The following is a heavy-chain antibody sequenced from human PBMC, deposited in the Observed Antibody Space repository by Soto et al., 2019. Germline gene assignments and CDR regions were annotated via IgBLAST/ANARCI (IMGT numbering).Heavy chain of an antibody. Sequence: SVKVSCKASGGTFSSYAISWVRQAPGQGLEWMGGIIPIFGTANYAQKFQGRVTITADKSTSTAYMELSSLRSEDTAVYYCARDRVVVVPAAMGWFDPWGQGTLVTVSS. D-gene: IGHD2-2*01. J-gene: IGHJ5*02. CDR2: IIPIFGTA. CDR3: ARDRVVVVPAAMGWFDP. CDR1: GGTFSSYA. V-gene: IGHV1-69*06.